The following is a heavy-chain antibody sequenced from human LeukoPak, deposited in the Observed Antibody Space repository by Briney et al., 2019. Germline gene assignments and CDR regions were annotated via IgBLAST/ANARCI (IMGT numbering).Heavy chain of an antibody. V-gene: IGHV1-69*13. CDR1: GGTFSSCA. Sequence: SVKVSCKASGGTFSSCAISWVRQAPGQGLEWMGGIIPIFGTANYAQKFQGRVTITADESTSTAYMELSSLRSEDTAVYYCARAKGHDYYDSSGYLFGWYFDLWGRGTLVTVSS. J-gene: IGHJ2*01. CDR3: ARAKGHDYYDSSGYLFGWYFDL. CDR2: IIPIFGTA. D-gene: IGHD3-22*01.